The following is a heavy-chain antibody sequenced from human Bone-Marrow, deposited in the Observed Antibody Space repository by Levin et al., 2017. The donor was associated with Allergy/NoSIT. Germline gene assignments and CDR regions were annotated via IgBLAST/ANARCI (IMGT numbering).Heavy chain of an antibody. J-gene: IGHJ4*02. CDR1: GGTFSSYA. CDR2: IIPIFGTA. Sequence: SVKVSCKASGGTFSSYAISWVRQAPGQGLEWMGGIIPIFGTANYAQKFQGRVTITADKSTSTAYMELSSLRSEDTAVYYCASVEQDDTTVGFDYWGQGTLVTVSS. D-gene: IGHD4-23*01. CDR3: ASVEQDDTTVGFDY. V-gene: IGHV1-69*06.